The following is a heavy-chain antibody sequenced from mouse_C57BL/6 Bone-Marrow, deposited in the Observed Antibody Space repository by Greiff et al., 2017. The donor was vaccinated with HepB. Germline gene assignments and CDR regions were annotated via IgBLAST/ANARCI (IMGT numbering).Heavy chain of an antibody. J-gene: IGHJ2*01. Sequence: VQLQQSGTVLARPGASVKMSCKTSGYTFTSYLVHWVKQRPGPGLGWIGAIYPGNSDTSYNQKFKGKAKLTAVTSASTAYMELSSLTNEDSAVYYCTRYLITTVVATDYWGQGTTLTVSS. CDR1: GYTFTSYL. CDR2: IYPGNSDT. V-gene: IGHV1-5*01. D-gene: IGHD1-1*01. CDR3: TRYLITTVVATDY.